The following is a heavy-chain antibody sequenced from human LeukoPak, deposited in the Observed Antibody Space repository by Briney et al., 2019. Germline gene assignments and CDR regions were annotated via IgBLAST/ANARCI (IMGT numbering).Heavy chain of an antibody. J-gene: IGHJ6*02. CDR1: GFTLSSHT. CDR2: ISYDGRNK. D-gene: IGHD5-18*01. V-gene: IGHV3-30*04. Sequence: GRPLRLSCAASGFTLSSHTMHWVRQAPGKGLEWLSFISYDGRNKYYADSVKGRFTISRDNSKSTLHLQMSSLRTEDTAVYYCAKDLTGGYSPDGMDVWGRGTTVTVSS. CDR3: AKDLTGGYSPDGMDV.